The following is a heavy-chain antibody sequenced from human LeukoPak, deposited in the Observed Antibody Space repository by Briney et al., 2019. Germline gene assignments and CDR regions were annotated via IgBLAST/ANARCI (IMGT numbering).Heavy chain of an antibody. D-gene: IGHD6-25*01. V-gene: IGHV3-64*01. Sequence: GGSLRLSCVGSGFTFIDHAMHWVRQPPGKGLEYVSGLSSNGGTTYYVNSVKERSTISRNNSNNTLYLQMGSLRVEDMAVYYCARWTAARTLDYRGQGTLVTVSS. J-gene: IGHJ4*02. CDR2: LSSNGGTT. CDR3: ARWTAARTLDY. CDR1: GFTFIDHA.